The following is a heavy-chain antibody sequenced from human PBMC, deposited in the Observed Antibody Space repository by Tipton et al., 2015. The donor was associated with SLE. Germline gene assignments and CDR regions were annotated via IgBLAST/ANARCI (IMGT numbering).Heavy chain of an antibody. CDR2: MNPNSGNT. CDR3: ARAPPQLGFDY. D-gene: IGHD5-24*01. V-gene: IGHV1-8*01. J-gene: IGHJ4*02. CDR1: GYTFTSFD. Sequence: QSGAEVKKPGASVKVSCKASGYTFTSFDINWVRQATGQGLEWMGWMNPNSGNTAYAQKFQGRVTMTRDTSISTAYMELSSLRSEVTAVYYCARAPPQLGFDYWGQGTLVTVSS.